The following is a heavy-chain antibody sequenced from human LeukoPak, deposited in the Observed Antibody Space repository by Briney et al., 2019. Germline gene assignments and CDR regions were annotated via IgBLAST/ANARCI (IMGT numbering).Heavy chain of an antibody. CDR3: ARGAVEMATPNHWYFDL. D-gene: IGHD5-24*01. CDR1: GGSISSYY. Sequence: SETLSLTCTVSGGSISSYYWSWIRQPPGKGLEWIGYIYYSGSTNYNPSLKSRVTISVDTSKNQFSLKLSSVTAADTAVYYCARGAVEMATPNHWYFDLWGRGTLVTVSS. V-gene: IGHV4-59*12. CDR2: IYYSGST. J-gene: IGHJ2*01.